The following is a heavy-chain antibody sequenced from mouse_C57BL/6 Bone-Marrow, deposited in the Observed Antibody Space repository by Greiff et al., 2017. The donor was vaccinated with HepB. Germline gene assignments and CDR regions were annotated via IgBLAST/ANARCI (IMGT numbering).Heavy chain of an antibody. D-gene: IGHD1-1*01. CDR1: GYSFTGYY. V-gene: IGHV1-42*01. J-gene: IGHJ1*03. CDR3: ARWDYYGSSYWYFDV. Sequence: VQLQQSGPELVKPGASVKISCKASGYSFTGYYMNWVKQSPEKSLEWIGEINPSTGGTTYNQKFKAKATLTVDKSSSTAYMQLKSLTSEDSAVYYCARWDYYGSSYWYFDVWGTGTTVTVSS. CDR2: INPSTGGT.